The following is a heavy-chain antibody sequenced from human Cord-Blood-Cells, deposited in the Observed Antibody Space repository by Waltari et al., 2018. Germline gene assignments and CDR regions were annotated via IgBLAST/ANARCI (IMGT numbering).Heavy chain of an antibody. J-gene: IGHJ6*03. CDR1: GYTFTGYY. Sequence: QVQLVQSGAEVKKPGASVKVSCKASGYTFTGYYMHWVRQAPGQGLEWMGWINPNSGGPNYAQKFKGRGTMTRDTSISTAYMELSRLRSDDTAVYYCARGPYGDYGYYYYYYMDVWGKGTTVTVSS. D-gene: IGHD4-17*01. CDR3: ARGPYGDYGYYYYYYMDV. V-gene: IGHV1-2*02. CDR2: INPNSGGP.